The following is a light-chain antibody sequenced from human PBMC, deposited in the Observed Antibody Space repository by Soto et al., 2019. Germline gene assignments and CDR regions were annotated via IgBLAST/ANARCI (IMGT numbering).Light chain of an antibody. CDR3: MQAIYWPFT. CDR2: KVS. J-gene: IGKJ3*01. V-gene: IGKV2-30*01. Sequence: DVVLTQSPLFLPVTLGQPASISCRSSQSLVYSDGDTFLSWFQQRPGQSPRRLFYKVSNRDTGVPVRFSGSGSGTDFTLKISRVEAEDVGVYFCMQAIYWPFTFGPGTKVDIK. CDR1: QSLVYSDGDTF.